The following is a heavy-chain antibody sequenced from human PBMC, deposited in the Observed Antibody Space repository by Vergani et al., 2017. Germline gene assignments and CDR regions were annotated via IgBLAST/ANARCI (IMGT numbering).Heavy chain of an antibody. CDR1: GFTFSSYW. CDR3: VKGPNWEEVPIVYFDY. J-gene: IGHJ4*02. V-gene: IGHV3-74*01. D-gene: IGHD1-1*01. CDR2: INSDGSTT. Sequence: EMQLVESGGGLVQPGGSLRLSCAGSGFTFSSYWMHWVRHAPGKGLVWVSRINSDGSTTTYADSVKGRFTSSRDTAKNTLYLQMSSLRAEDTAVYYCVKGPNWEEVPIVYFDYWGQGTLVTVSS.